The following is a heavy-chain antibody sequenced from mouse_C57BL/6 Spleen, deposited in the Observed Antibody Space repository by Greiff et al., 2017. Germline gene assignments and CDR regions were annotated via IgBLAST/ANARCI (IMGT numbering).Heavy chain of an antibody. CDR3: ARRLLPHWYFDV. CDR2: ISNLAYSI. Sequence: EVMLVESGGGLVQPGGSLKLSCAASGFTFSDYGMAWVRQAPRKGPEWVAFISNLAYSIYYADTVTGRFTISRENAKNTLYLEMSSLRSEDTAMYYCARRLLPHWYFDVWGTGTTVTVSS. CDR1: GFTFSDYG. V-gene: IGHV5-15*01. D-gene: IGHD1-1*01. J-gene: IGHJ1*03.